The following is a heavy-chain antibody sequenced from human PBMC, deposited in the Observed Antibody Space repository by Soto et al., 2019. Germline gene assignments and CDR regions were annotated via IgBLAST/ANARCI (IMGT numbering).Heavy chain of an antibody. V-gene: IGHV3-21*01. D-gene: IGHD3-3*01. CDR1: GFTFSSYS. Sequence: GGSLRLSCAASGFTFSSYSMNWVRQAPGKGLEWVSSISSSSSYIYYADSVKGRFTISRDNAKNSLYLQMNSLRAEDTAVYYCARVHQADYDFWSGYSYFDYWGQGTLVTVSS. J-gene: IGHJ4*02. CDR3: ARVHQADYDFWSGYSYFDY. CDR2: ISSSSSYI.